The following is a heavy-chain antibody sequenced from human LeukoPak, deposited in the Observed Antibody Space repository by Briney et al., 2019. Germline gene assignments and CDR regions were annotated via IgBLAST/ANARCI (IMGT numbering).Heavy chain of an antibody. D-gene: IGHD3-3*01. J-gene: IGHJ4*02. CDR1: GGSISSSSYY. Sequence: PSETLSLTCTVSGGSISSSSYYWGWICQPPGKGLERIGSIYYSGSTYYNPSLKSRVTISVDTSKNQFSLKLSSVTAADTAVYYCPRFRGGLTIFGVVITNWGQGTLVTVSS. CDR2: IYYSGST. CDR3: PRFRGGLTIFGVVITN. V-gene: IGHV4-39*07.